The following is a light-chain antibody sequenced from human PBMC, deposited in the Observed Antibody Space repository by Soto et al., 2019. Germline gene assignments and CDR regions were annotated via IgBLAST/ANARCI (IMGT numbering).Light chain of an antibody. Sequence: QTVVTQEASLSVSPGTTVTLTCGLSSGSVSANYYPSWYQQTPGQAPRTLIYNTNTRPSGVPDRFSGSILGNKAALTITGAQADDESDYYCVLYMGSGIWVFGGGTKLTV. CDR1: SGSVSANYY. CDR3: VLYMGSGIWV. V-gene: IGLV8-61*01. J-gene: IGLJ3*02. CDR2: NTN.